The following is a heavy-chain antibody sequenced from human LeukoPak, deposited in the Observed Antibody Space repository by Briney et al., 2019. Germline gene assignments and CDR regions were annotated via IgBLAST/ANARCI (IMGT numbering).Heavy chain of an antibody. CDR2: INHSGST. CDR1: GGSFSGYY. V-gene: IGHV4-34*01. D-gene: IGHD2-2*01. CDR3: ARITTLRSPLVVPAAVHFDY. Sequence: PSETLSLTCAVYGGSFSGYYWSWIRQPPGKGLEWIGEINHSGSTNYNPSLKSRVTISVDTSKNQFSLKLSSVTAADTAVYYCARITTLRSPLVVPAAVHFDYWGQGTLVTVSS. J-gene: IGHJ4*02.